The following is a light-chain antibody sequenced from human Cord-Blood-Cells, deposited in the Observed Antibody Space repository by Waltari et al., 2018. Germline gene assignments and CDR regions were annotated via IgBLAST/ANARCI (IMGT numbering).Light chain of an antibody. CDR3: QQYNNWPRIFT. CDR2: GAS. V-gene: IGKV3-15*01. J-gene: IGKJ3*01. Sequence: EIVMTQSPATLSVSPGERATLSCRASQSVSSNLAWYQQKPGQAPRRLIYGASTRATGIPARFRGSGSGTEFTLTISSLQSEDFAVYYCQQYNNWPRIFTFGPGTKVDIK. CDR1: QSVSSN.